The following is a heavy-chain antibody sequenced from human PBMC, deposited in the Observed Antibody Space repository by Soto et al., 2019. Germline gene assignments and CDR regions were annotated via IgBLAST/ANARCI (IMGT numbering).Heavy chain of an antibody. Sequence: QVQLVQSGAEAKKPGASVKVSCKASGYTFSSYDINWVRQATGQGLEWMGWLNPNSGDTGYAQKFQGRVTLTRNTSINTAYIELSSLTSDDTAVYYCATSGGGWYLYWGQGTLVTVSS. CDR1: GYTFSSYD. CDR3: ATSGGGWYLY. D-gene: IGHD6-19*01. V-gene: IGHV1-8*01. CDR2: LNPNSGDT. J-gene: IGHJ4*02.